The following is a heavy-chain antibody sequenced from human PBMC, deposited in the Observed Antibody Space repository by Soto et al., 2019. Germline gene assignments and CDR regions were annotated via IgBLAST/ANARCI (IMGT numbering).Heavy chain of an antibody. Sequence: QVQLVESGGGVVQPGRSLRLSCAASGFTFSTYGMHWVRKAPGKGLEWVAVISYDGSNKYYADSVKGRLTISRDNSKNTLYLQMNSLRAEYTAVYYCAKGQHCSSTSCYYYYYGMDVWGQGTTVAVSS. J-gene: IGHJ6*02. D-gene: IGHD2-2*01. CDR1: GFTFSTYG. CDR3: AKGQHCSSTSCYYYYYGMDV. CDR2: ISYDGSNK. V-gene: IGHV3-30*18.